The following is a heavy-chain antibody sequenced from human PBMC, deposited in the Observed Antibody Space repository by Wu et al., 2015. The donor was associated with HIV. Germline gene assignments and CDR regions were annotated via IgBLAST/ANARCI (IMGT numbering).Heavy chain of an antibody. CDR1: GGTFTSYA. V-gene: IGHV1-69*15. CDR3: ARAGLLWFGEQSDGGGWFDP. CDR2: IIPIFGTA. D-gene: IGHD3-10*01. J-gene: IGHJ5*02. Sequence: QVHLVQSGAEVKKSGSSVKVSCQASGGTFTSYAFSWVRQAPGQGLEWMGRIIPIFGTANYAQKFQGRVTITADESTSTAYMELSSLRSEDTAVYYCARAGLLWFGEQSDGGGWFDPVGPGNPGHRLL.